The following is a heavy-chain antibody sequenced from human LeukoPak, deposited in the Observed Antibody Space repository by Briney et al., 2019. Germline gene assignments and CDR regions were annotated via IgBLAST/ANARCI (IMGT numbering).Heavy chain of an antibody. J-gene: IGHJ4*02. D-gene: IGHD6-19*01. CDR1: GFTFSSSA. CDR3: ARRSGIAVAGAFDY. Sequence: GGSLRLSCAASGFTFSSSAMHWVRQAPGKGLEWVAFISHDGSNEYYADSVKGRFTISRDSSKNTLYLQMNSLRAEDTAVYYCARRSGIAVAGAFDYWGQGTLVTVSS. CDR2: ISHDGSNE. V-gene: IGHV3-30*04.